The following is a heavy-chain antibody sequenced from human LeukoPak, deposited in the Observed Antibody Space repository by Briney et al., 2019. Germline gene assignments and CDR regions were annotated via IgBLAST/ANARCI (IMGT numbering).Heavy chain of an antibody. CDR1: GYSISSGYY. D-gene: IGHD3-9*01. CDR2: IYYSGST. CDR3: ARAPYYDILTGSLDAFDI. V-gene: IGHV4-38-2*02. J-gene: IGHJ3*02. Sequence: SETLSLTCTVSGYSISSGYYWGWIRQPPGKGLEWIGYIYYSGSTNYNPSLKSRVTISVDTSKNQFSLKLSSVTAADTAVYYCARAPYYDILTGSLDAFDIWGQGTMVTVSS.